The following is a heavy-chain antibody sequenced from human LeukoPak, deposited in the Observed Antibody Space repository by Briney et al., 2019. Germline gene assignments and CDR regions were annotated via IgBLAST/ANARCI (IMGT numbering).Heavy chain of an antibody. Sequence: ASVKVSCKASGYTFTGYHMHWVRQAPGQGLEWMGRINPNSGGTNYAQKFQGRVTMTRDTSISTAYTELSRLRSDDTAVYYCARGEAATWRRNWFDPWGQGTLVTVSS. CDR1: GYTFTGYH. V-gene: IGHV1-2*06. J-gene: IGHJ5*02. D-gene: IGHD2-15*01. CDR2: INPNSGGT. CDR3: ARGEAATWRRNWFDP.